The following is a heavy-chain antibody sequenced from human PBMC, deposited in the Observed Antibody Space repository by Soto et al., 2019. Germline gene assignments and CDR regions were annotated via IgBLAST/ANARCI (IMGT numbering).Heavy chain of an antibody. J-gene: IGHJ4*02. V-gene: IGHV4-61*01. D-gene: IGHD1-26*01. CDR1: GGSVTSGNSY. CDR2: IYYSGST. Sequence: SETLSLTCTVSGGSVTSGNSYWSWIRQPPGKGLEWIGYIYYSGSTDYNPSLKSRVTISVDTSKNQLSLKLTSVTAADTAVYYCARVSGSYYHVYYFDYWGQGTLVTVSS. CDR3: ARVSGSYYHVYYFDY.